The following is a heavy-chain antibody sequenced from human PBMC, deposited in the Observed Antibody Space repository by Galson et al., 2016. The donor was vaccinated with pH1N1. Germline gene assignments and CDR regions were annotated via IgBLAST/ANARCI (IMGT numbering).Heavy chain of an antibody. V-gene: IGHV3-30*18. CDR3: AKPIYGSGALDP. D-gene: IGHD3-10*01. Sequence: SLRLSCAASGFTFSSYGMHWVRQAPGKGLEWVAVISYDGSKKYYADSVKCRFTISRDNSKNTLYQQMNSLRAEETAVYYCAKPIYGSGALDPWGQGTRVTVSS. CDR2: ISYDGSKK. CDR1: GFTFSSYG. J-gene: IGHJ5*02.